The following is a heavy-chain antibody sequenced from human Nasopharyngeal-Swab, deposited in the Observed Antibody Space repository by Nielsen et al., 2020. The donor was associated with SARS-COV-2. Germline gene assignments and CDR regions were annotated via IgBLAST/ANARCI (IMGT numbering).Heavy chain of an antibody. Sequence: SETLSLTCTVSGGSISSGSYYWSWIRQPAGKGLEWIGRIYTSGSTNYNPSLKSRVTISVDTSKNQFSLKLSSVTAADTAVYYCARDQWGSSSSPWFDPWGQGTLVTASS. CDR1: GGSISSGSYY. D-gene: IGHD6-6*01. CDR3: ARDQWGSSSSPWFDP. CDR2: IYTSGST. V-gene: IGHV4-61*02. J-gene: IGHJ5*02.